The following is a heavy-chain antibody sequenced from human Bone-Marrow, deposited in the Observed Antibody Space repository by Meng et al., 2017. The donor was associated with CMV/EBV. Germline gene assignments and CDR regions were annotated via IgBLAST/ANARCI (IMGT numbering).Heavy chain of an antibody. CDR2: IIPIFGTA. CDR1: GGTFSSYA. J-gene: IGHJ6*02. D-gene: IGHD2-2*01. Sequence: SVKVSCKASGGTFSSYAISWVRQAPGQGLEWMGGIIPIFGTANYAQKFQGRVTITTDESTSTAYMELSSLRSEDTAVYYCARSPSYCSSTSCYGHYYYGMDVWGQGTTVTGSS. CDR3: ARSPSYCSSTSCYGHYYYGMDV. V-gene: IGHV1-69*05.